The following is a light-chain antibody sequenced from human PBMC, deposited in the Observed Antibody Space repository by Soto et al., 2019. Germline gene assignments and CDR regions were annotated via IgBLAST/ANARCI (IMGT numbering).Light chain of an antibody. V-gene: IGLV7-46*01. CDR3: LLSYSGALVV. CDR1: TGAVTSGHY. CDR2: DTS. Sequence: QAVVTQEPSLTVSPGGTVTLTCGSSTGAVTSGHYPYWFQQKPGQAPRTLIYDTSNKHSWTPARFSDSLLGGKAALTLSGAQPEDEAEYYCLLSYSGALVVFGGGTKLTVL. J-gene: IGLJ2*01.